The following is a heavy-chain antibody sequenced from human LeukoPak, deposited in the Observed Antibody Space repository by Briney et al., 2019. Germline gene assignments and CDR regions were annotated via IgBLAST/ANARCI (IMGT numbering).Heavy chain of an antibody. D-gene: IGHD2-15*01. V-gene: IGHV3-23*01. CDR2: ISDRGGST. CDR1: GITLSNYG. J-gene: IGHJ4*02. Sequence: GGSLRLSCVVSGITLSNYGMSWVRQAPGKGLEWVAGISDRGGSTNYADSVKGRFTISRDNPKNTLYPQMNSLRSEDTAVYFCAKRGVVIRAVLVVGFHKEAYYFDSWGQGALVTVSS. CDR3: AKRGVVIRAVLVVGFHKEAYYFDS.